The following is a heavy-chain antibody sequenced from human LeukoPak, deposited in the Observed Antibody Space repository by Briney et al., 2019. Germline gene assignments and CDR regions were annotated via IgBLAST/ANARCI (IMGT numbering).Heavy chain of an antibody. Sequence: GGSLRLSCAASGFTFSTFGVHWVRQAPGKGLEWVSSISSGSDYIYYADSVKGRFTISRDNAKNSLYLQMNSLRAEDTAIYYCARDPWGTHAYWGQGTLVTVSS. CDR3: ARDPWGTHAY. V-gene: IGHV3-21*01. CDR1: GFTFSTFG. J-gene: IGHJ4*02. CDR2: ISSGSDYI. D-gene: IGHD3-16*01.